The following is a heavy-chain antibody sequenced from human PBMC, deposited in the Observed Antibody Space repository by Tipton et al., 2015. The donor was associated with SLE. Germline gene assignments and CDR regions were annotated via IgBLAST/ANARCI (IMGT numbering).Heavy chain of an antibody. CDR1: GGSISSGGYY. J-gene: IGHJ2*01. CDR2: IYTSGST. CDR3: ARDSAVNFWYFDL. V-gene: IGHV4-61*02. Sequence: TLSLTCTVSGGSISSGGYYWSWIRQPAGKGLEWIGRIYTSGSTNYNPPLKSRVTMSVDTSKNQFSLRLTSVTAADTAMYYCARDSAVNFWYFDLWGRGTLVTVSS.